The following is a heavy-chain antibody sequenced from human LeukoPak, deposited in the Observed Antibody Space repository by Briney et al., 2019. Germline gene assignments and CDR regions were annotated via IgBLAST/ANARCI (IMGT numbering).Heavy chain of an antibody. CDR2: INPNSGGT. V-gene: IGHV1-2*02. Sequence: ASVKVSCKASGYTFTGYYIHWVRQAPGQGLEWMGWINPNSGGTNYAQKFQGRVTMTRDTSISTAYMELSRLRSDDTAVYYCARDSFNYYDSSGYYRENWFDPWGQGTLVTVSS. CDR3: ARDSFNYYDSSGYYRENWFDP. D-gene: IGHD3-22*01. CDR1: GYTFTGYY. J-gene: IGHJ5*02.